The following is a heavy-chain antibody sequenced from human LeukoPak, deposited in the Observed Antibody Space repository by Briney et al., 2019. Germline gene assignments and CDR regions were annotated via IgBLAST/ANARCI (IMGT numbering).Heavy chain of an antibody. D-gene: IGHD6-13*01. J-gene: IGHJ4*02. Sequence: PGGSLRLSCAASGFTFSSYAMHWVRQAPGKGLEYVSAISSNGGSTYYADSVKGRFTISRDNSKNTLYLQMGSLRAEDMAVYYCARGYSSSWYSYVDYWGQGTLVTVSS. CDR2: ISSNGGST. CDR3: ARGYSSSWYSYVDY. V-gene: IGHV3-64*02. CDR1: GFTFSSYA.